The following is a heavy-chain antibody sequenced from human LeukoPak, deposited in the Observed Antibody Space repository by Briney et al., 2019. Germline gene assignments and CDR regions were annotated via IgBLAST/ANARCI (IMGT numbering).Heavy chain of an antibody. CDR2: ISGSSSAI. Sequence: GGSLRLSCAASGFILSSNSMNWVRQAPGKGLEWVSYISGSSSAIYYADSVRGRFTISRDNAKNSLYLQMNSLRDEDTAVYYCARDWSFASDYWGQGTLVTVSS. CDR3: ARDWSFASDY. J-gene: IGHJ4*02. CDR1: GFILSSNS. V-gene: IGHV3-48*02.